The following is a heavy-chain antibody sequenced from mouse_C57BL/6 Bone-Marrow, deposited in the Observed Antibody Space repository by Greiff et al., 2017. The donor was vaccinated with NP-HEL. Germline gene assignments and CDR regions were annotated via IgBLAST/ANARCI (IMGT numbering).Heavy chain of an antibody. V-gene: IGHV2-2*01. Sequence: VQGVESGPGLVQPSQSLSITCTVSGFSLTSYGVHWVRQSPGKGLEWLGVIWSGGSTDYNAAFISRLSISKDNSKSQVFFKMNSLQADDTAIYYCARNWDTTVVARGDAMDYWGQGTSVTVSS. CDR2: IWSGGST. CDR3: ARNWDTTVVARGDAMDY. D-gene: IGHD1-1*01. J-gene: IGHJ4*01. CDR1: GFSLTSYG.